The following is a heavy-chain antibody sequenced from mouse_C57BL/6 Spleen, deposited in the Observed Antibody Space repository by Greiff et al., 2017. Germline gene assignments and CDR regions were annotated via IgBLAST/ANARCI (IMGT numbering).Heavy chain of an antibody. CDR1: GFNIKDDY. CDR2: IDPENGDT. Sequence: VQLQQSGAELVRPGASVKLSCTASGFNIKDDYMHWVKQRPEQGLEWIGWIDPENGDTEYASKFQGKATITADTSSNTAYLQLSSLSSEDTAVYYCTTRYDYDGEFAYWGQGTLVTVSA. J-gene: IGHJ3*01. V-gene: IGHV14-4*01. D-gene: IGHD2-4*01. CDR3: TTRYDYDGEFAY.